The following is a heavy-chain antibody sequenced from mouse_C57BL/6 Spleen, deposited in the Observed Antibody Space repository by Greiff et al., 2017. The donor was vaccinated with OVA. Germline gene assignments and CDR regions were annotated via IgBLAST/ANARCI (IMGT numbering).Heavy chain of an antibody. CDR1: GFTFSDYG. D-gene: IGHD2-3*01. CDR2: ISSGSSTI. V-gene: IGHV5-17*01. J-gene: IGHJ1*03. CDR3: ARGRDDGYYSPWYFDV. Sequence: EVQVVESGGGLVKPGGSLKLSCAASGFTFSDYGMHWVRQAPEKGLEWVAYISSGSSTIYYADTVKGRFTISRDNAKNTLFLQMTSLRSEDTAMYYCARGRDDGYYSPWYFDVWGTGTTVTVSS.